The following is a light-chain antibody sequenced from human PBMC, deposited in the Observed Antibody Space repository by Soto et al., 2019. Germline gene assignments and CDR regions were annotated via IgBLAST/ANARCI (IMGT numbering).Light chain of an antibody. J-gene: IGKJ1*01. V-gene: IGKV1-5*01. Sequence: DIQMTQSPSTLSASVGDRVTITCRASQNIKNWLAWYQQRPGQAPKLLISEGSSLESGVPSTFSGTASGTEFTLTISSLQPGDFATYYCQQYNSCPWTFGPGTKVDIK. CDR1: QNIKNW. CDR2: EGS. CDR3: QQYNSCPWT.